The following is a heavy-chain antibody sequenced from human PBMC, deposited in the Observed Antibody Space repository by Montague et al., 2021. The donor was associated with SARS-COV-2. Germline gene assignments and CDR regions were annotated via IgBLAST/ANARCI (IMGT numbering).Heavy chain of an antibody. D-gene: IGHD2-2*01. V-gene: IGHV3-23*03. Sequence: SLRLSCAASGFTFSSYAMSWVRQAPGKGLEWGSVIYSGGSSTYYADSVKGRFTISRDNSKNTLYLQMNSLRAEDTAVYYCAKDVWAAATEQAYYYYGMDVWGQGTTVTVSS. J-gene: IGHJ6*02. CDR2: IYSGGSST. CDR3: AKDVWAAATEQAYYYYGMDV. CDR1: GFTFSSYA.